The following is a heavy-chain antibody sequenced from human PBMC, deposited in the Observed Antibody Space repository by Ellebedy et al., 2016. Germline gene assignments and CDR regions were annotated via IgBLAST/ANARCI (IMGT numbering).Heavy chain of an antibody. Sequence: GGSLRLXCAASGFTFSSHAMNWVRQASGKGLEWVGRVRGDSNSYATAYAASVEGRFTISRDDSKNTAYLHMNSLKTEDTAVYYCARGGGPELDYWGQGTLVTVSS. D-gene: IGHD3-16*01. CDR1: GFTFSSHA. CDR3: ARGGGPELDY. CDR2: VRGDSNSYAT. J-gene: IGHJ4*02. V-gene: IGHV3-73*01.